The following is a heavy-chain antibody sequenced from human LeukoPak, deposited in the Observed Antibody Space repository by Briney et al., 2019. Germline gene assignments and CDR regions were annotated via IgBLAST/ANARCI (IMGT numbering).Heavy chain of an antibody. J-gene: IGHJ4*02. CDR1: GGSISSYY. V-gene: IGHV4-59*01. CDR3: ARDHLEPFSHDF. D-gene: IGHD3-3*01. Sequence: SETLSLTCTVSGGSISSYYWSWIRQPPGKGLEWIGYIYYSGSTNYNPSLKSRVTISVDTSKNQFSLKLSSVTAADTAVYYCARDHLEPFSHDFWGQGTLVTVSS. CDR2: IYYSGST.